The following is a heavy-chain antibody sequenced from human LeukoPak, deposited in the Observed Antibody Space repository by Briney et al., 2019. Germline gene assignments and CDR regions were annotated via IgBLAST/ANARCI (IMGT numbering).Heavy chain of an antibody. V-gene: IGHV1-2*02. CDR1: GYTFTGYY. Sequence: ASVKVSCKASGYTFTGYYMDWVRQAPGQGLEWMGWINPNSGDTNYAQKFQGRVTMTRDMSISTAYMELSMLTSDDTAVYYCVRDADYGDYGDPFDIWGQGTMVTVSS. J-gene: IGHJ3*02. D-gene: IGHD4-17*01. CDR2: INPNSGDT. CDR3: VRDADYGDYGDPFDI.